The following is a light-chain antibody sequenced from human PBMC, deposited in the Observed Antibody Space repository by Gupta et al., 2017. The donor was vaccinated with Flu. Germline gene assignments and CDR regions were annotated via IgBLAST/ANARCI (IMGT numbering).Light chain of an antibody. J-gene: IGKJ1*01. CDR2: KGS. CDR1: QLISW. CDR3: KHYGT. V-gene: IGKV1-5*03. Sequence: LSASVGDRVTITCLASQLISWLAGYQQKPGKAPDLLIYKGSRLEDGVSSRFSGAGSGTEFTLTISNLQPDDFGTYYCKHYGTFGQGTKV.